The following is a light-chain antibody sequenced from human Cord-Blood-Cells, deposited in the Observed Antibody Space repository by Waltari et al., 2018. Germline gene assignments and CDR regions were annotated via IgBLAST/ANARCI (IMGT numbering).Light chain of an antibody. Sequence: DIQMTQSPSSLSASVGDRVTITCRASQGISNSLAWYQQKPGKAPKLLLYAASRLESGVPARFSGSGSGTDYTLTSSSLQPEDFATYYCQQYYRTPLYTFGQGTKLEIK. CDR2: AAS. CDR1: QGISNS. V-gene: IGKV1-NL1*01. CDR3: QQYYRTPLYT. J-gene: IGKJ2*01.